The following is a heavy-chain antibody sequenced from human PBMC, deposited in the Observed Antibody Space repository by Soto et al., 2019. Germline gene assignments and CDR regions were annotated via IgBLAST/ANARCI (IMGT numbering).Heavy chain of an antibody. CDR2: ISYDGANK. D-gene: IGHD1-1*01. CDR3: ASTPKATTGPSGY. V-gene: IGHV3-30-3*01. CDR1: GFPFSTCA. J-gene: IGHJ4*02. Sequence: GSLRLSCAASGFPFSTCAMHWVHQAPGKGLEWVAVISYDGANKFYTDSVKGRFTISRDNSKNTLYVQMNSLRPEDTAVYYCASTPKATTGPSGYWGQGTLVTVSS.